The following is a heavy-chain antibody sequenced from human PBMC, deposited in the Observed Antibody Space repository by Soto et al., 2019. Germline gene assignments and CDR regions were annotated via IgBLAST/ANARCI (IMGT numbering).Heavy chain of an antibody. J-gene: IGHJ4*02. CDR2: ISAYNGNT. V-gene: IGHV1-18*01. D-gene: IGHD3-9*01. Sequence: QVQLVQSGAEVKKPGASVKVSCKASGYTFTSYGISWVRQAPGQGLEWMGWISAYNGNTNYAQKLQGRVTMTTDTSTSTAYMELRSLRSDDTAVYCCARPTPFDSDTYYFDYWGQGTLVTVSS. CDR3: ARPTPFDSDTYYFDY. CDR1: GYTFTSYG.